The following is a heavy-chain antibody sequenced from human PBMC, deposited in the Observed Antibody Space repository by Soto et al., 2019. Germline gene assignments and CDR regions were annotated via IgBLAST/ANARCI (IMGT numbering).Heavy chain of an antibody. CDR3: ARLGQCRSTSCYHVHYYGMDV. V-gene: IGHV5-10-1*01. D-gene: IGHD2-2*01. CDR1: GYSFTSYW. CDR2: IDPSDSKT. Sequence: GESLKISCKGSGYSFTSYWISWVRQMPGKGLEWMGRIDPSDSKTSYSPSFQGHVTISADKSISTAYLQWSSLKASDTAMYYCARLGQCRSTSCYHVHYYGMDVWGKGTTVTRLI. J-gene: IGHJ6*04.